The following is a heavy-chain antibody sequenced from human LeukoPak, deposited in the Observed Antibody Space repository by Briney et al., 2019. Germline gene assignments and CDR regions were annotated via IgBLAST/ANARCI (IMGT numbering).Heavy chain of an antibody. D-gene: IGHD2-15*01. CDR3: ARGLRYCSGGSCYNSDAFDI. CDR1: GFTFSSYD. V-gene: IGHV3-13*05. J-gene: IGHJ3*02. Sequence: GGSLRLSCAASGFTFSSYDMHWVRQTTGKGLEWVSAIGTAGDPYYPGSVKGRFTISRENAKNSLYLQMISLRAGDTAVYYCARGLRYCSGGSCYNSDAFDIWGQGTMVTVSS. CDR2: IGTAGDP.